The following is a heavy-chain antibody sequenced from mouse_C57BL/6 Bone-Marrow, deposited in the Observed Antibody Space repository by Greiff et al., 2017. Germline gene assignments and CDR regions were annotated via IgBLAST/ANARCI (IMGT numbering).Heavy chain of an antibody. CDR2: IYPRSGKT. D-gene: IGHD1-1*01. CDR3: ARLNYYGSSLDAMDY. J-gene: IGHJ4*01. V-gene: IGHV1-81*01. CDR1: GYTFTSYG. Sequence: VQRVESGAELARPGASVKLSCKASGYTFTSYGISWVKQRTGQGLEWIGEIYPRSGKTYYNEKFKGKATLTADKSSSTAYMELRSLTSEDSAVYCCARLNYYGSSLDAMDYWGQGTSVTVSS.